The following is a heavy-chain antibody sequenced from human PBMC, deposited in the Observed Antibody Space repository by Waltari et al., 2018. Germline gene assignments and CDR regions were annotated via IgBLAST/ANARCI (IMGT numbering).Heavy chain of an antibody. CDR2: IYHSGST. CDR3: ARGSSGWHWAPFDY. D-gene: IGHD6-19*01. CDR1: GYSISSGYY. J-gene: IGHJ4*02. Sequence: QVQLQESGPGLVKPSETLSLTCVVSGYSISSGYYWGWIRQPPGKGLEWIGSIYHSGSTYYNPSVKSRVTISVDTSKKQFSLNLSSVTAADTAVYYCARGSSGWHWAPFDYWGRGTLVTVSS. V-gene: IGHV4-38-2*01.